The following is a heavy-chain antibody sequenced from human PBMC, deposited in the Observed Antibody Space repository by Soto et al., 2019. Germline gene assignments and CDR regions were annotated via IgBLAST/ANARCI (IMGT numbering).Heavy chain of an antibody. CDR2: IYYSGST. D-gene: IGHD5-18*01. V-gene: IGHV4-39*01. Sequence: TSETLSLTCTVSGGSSSSSSYYWGWIRQPPGKGLEWIGSIYYSGSTYYNPSLKSRVTISVDTSKNQFSLKLSSVTAADTAVYYCARHLGGYSYGSEFDYWGQGTLVTVSS. J-gene: IGHJ4*02. CDR3: ARHLGGYSYGSEFDY. CDR1: GGSSSSSSYY.